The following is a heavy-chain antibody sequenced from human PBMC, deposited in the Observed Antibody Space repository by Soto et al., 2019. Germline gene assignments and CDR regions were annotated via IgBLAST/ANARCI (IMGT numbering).Heavy chain of an antibody. D-gene: IGHD3-16*01. Sequence: EVQLVESGGDLVQPGGSLRLSCAASGFTFSASWMSWVRQAPGKGLEWVANIKEDGSDKNYVDSVKGRFTISRDNAKKSLFLQMNSLRVEDSALYYCVRGRRSLDIWGQGTMVTVSS. CDR3: VRGRRSLDI. V-gene: IGHV3-7*01. J-gene: IGHJ3*02. CDR2: IKEDGSDK. CDR1: GFTFSASW.